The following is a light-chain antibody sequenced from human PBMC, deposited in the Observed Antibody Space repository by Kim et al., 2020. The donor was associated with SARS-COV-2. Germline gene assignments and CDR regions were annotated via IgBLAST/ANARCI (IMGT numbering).Light chain of an antibody. CDR3: QAWDSRSAL. V-gene: IGLV3-1*01. CDR2: QDN. Sequence: SYELTQPPSVSVSPGQTASIACSGGKLGDKYACWYQQKPGQSPVLVIYQDNKRPSGIPERFSGSNSGNTATLTISGTQAIDEADYYCQAWDSRSALFGGG. CDR1: KLGDKY. J-gene: IGLJ3*02.